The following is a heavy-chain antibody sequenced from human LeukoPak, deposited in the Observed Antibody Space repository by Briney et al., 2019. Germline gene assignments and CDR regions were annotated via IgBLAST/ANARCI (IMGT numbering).Heavy chain of an antibody. D-gene: IGHD5-24*01. V-gene: IGHV4-39*01. CDR3: ARVVEMATIYWYFDL. Sequence: SETLSLTCTVSGGSIRSSYYYWGWIRQPPGKGLEWIGSIYDSGSTYYNPSLKSRVTISVDTSKNQFSLKLSSVTAADTAVYYCARVVEMATIYWYFDLWGRGTLVTVSS. CDR2: IYDSGST. CDR1: GGSIRSSYYY. J-gene: IGHJ2*01.